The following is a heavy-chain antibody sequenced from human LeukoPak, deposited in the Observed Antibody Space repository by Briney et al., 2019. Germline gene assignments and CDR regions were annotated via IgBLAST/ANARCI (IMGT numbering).Heavy chain of an antibody. CDR1: GYTFTSYG. Sequence: ASVTVSCKASGYTFTSYGISWVRQAPGQGLEWMGWISAYNGNTNYAQKLQGRVTMTTDTSTSTAYMELRSLRSDDTAVYYCAREPATMVRGVLLGRFDPWGQGTLVTVSS. CDR3: AREPATMVRGVLLGRFDP. D-gene: IGHD3-10*01. J-gene: IGHJ5*02. CDR2: ISAYNGNT. V-gene: IGHV1-18*01.